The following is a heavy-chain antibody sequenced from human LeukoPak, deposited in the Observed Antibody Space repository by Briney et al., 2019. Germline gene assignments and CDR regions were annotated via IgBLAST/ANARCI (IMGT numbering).Heavy chain of an antibody. J-gene: IGHJ4*02. D-gene: IGHD2-2*02. CDR1: GGSISSYY. V-gene: IGHV4-59*01. CDR3: ARTLRYCSSTSCYRGHLYYFDY. Sequence: SETLSLTCTVSGGSISSYYWSWIRQPPGKGLEWIGYIYYSGSTNYNPSLKSRVTISVDTSKNQFSLKLSSVTAADTAVYYCARTLRYCSSTSCYRGHLYYFDYWGQGTLVTVSS. CDR2: IYYSGST.